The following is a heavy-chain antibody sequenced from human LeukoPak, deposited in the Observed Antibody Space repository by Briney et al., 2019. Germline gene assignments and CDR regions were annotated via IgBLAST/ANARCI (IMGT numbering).Heavy chain of an antibody. D-gene: IGHD3-10*01. V-gene: IGHV3-30*07. Sequence: PGGSLRLSCEASVFRFGIYGLHWVRQAPGEGLEWVAGISYDGNSKYYVESVKGRFTISRDNTESTLYLQMKSLRAEDTAVYFCAKAPGSGSYYNLWGQGTLVTVSS. CDR1: VFRFGIYG. CDR2: ISYDGNSK. J-gene: IGHJ5*02. CDR3: AKAPGSGSYYNL.